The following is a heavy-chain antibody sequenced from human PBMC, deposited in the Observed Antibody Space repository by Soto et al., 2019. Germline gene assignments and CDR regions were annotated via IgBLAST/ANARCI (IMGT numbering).Heavy chain of an antibody. V-gene: IGHV3-30*18. CDR2: ISYDGSNK. CDR3: AKVLPFSRFGEFYFDY. Sequence: GGSLRLSCAASGFTFSSYGMHWVRQAPGKGLEWVAVISYDGSNKYYADSVKGRFTISRDNSKNTLYLQMNSLRAEDTAVYYCAKVLPFSRFGEFYFDYWGQGTLVTVSS. CDR1: GFTFSSYG. J-gene: IGHJ4*02. D-gene: IGHD3-10*01.